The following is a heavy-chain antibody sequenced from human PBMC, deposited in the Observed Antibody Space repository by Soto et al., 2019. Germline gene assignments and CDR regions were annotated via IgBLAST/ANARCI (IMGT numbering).Heavy chain of an antibody. CDR3: TTDSIFGVVTYRSYFDY. CDR1: GFTFSNAW. J-gene: IGHJ4*02. V-gene: IGHV3-15*01. Sequence: GGSLRLSCAASGFTFSNAWMSWVRQAPGKGLEWVGRIKSKTDGGTTDYAAPVKGRFTISRDDSKNTLYLQMNSLKTEDTAVYYCTTDSIFGVVTYRSYFDYWGQGTLVTVSS. CDR2: IKSKTDGGTT. D-gene: IGHD3-3*01.